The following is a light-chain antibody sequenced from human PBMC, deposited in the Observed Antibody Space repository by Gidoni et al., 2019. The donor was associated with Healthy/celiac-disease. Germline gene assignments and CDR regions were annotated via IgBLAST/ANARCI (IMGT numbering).Light chain of an antibody. Sequence: DIVMTQSPVSLAVSLGERATINCKSSQSVLYSSNNKDYLAWYQQNPGQPPKLLIYWASTRESGFPDRFSGSGSGTDFTLTISSLQAEDVAVYYGQQYYSTPRTFGQGTKVEIK. J-gene: IGKJ1*01. V-gene: IGKV4-1*01. CDR2: WAS. CDR3: QQYYSTPRT. CDR1: QSVLYSSNNKDY.